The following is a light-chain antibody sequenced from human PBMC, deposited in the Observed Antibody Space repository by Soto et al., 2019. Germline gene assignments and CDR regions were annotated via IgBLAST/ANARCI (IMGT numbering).Light chain of an antibody. CDR2: GAS. J-gene: IGKJ1*01. CDR3: QQLDSFPVT. V-gene: IGKV3D-15*01. CDR1: QSVSSN. Sequence: EIVMTQSPATLSVSPGERATLSCRASQSVSSNLAWYQQKPGQAPRLLIHGASNRATGIPDRFSGSGSGTDFTLTISSLQPEDFASYYCQQLDSFPVTFGQGTKVDI.